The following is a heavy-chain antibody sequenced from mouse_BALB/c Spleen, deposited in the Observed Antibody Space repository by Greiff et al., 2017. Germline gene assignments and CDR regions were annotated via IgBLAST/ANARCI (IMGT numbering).Heavy chain of an antibody. J-gene: IGHJ1*01. CDR1: GFAFSSYD. V-gene: IGHV5-12-1*01. Sequence: DVKLVESGGGLVKPGGSLKLSCAASGFAFSSYDMSWVRQTPEKRLEWVAYISSGGGSTYYPDTVKGRFTISRDNAKNTLYLQMSSLKSEDTAMYYCARHHGSPYFDVWGAGTTVTVSS. CDR2: ISSGGGST. CDR3: ARHHGSPYFDV. D-gene: IGHD2-2*01.